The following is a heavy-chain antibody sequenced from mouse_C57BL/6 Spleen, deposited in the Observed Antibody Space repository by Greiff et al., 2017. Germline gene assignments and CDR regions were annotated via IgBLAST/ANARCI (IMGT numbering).Heavy chain of an antibody. J-gene: IGHJ2*01. Sequence: VKLQQPGAELVKPGASVKMSCKASGYTFTSYWITWVKQRPGQGLEWIGDIYPGSGSTNYNEKFKSKATLTVDTSSSTAYMQLSSLTSEDSAVYYCARGGYYYGSSPYYFGYWGQGTTLTVSS. CDR3: ARGGYYYGSSPYYFGY. D-gene: IGHD1-1*01. V-gene: IGHV1-55*01. CDR2: IYPGSGST. CDR1: GYTFTSYW.